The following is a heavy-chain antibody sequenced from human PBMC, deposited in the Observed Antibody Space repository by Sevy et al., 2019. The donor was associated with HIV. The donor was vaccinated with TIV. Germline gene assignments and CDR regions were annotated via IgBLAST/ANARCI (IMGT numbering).Heavy chain of an antibody. D-gene: IGHD2-2*01. J-gene: IGHJ6*02. Sequence: ASVKVSCKASGGTFSSYAISWVRQAPGQGLEWMGGIIPIFGTANYAQKFQGRVTITADESTSTAYMELSSLRSEDTAVYYCARDLERVPTYCSSTSCPLDYYYGMDVWGQGTTVTVSS. CDR1: GGTFSSYA. CDR3: ARDLERVPTYCSSTSCPLDYYYGMDV. V-gene: IGHV1-69*13. CDR2: IIPIFGTA.